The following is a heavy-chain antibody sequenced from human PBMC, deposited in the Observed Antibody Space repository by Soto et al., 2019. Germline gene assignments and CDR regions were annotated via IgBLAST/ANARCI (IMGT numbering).Heavy chain of an antibody. Sequence: QVQLVQSGAEVKKPGASVKVSCKASGYTFTSYAMHWVRQAPGQRLEWMGWINAGNGNTKYSQKFQGRATITRDTSASTAYIEQSSLRSEDTAVYYCASEYCGGDCYSAARYGMDVWGQGTTVTVSS. CDR2: INAGNGNT. CDR1: GYTFTSYA. J-gene: IGHJ6*02. D-gene: IGHD2-21*02. V-gene: IGHV1-3*01. CDR3: ASEYCGGDCYSAARYGMDV.